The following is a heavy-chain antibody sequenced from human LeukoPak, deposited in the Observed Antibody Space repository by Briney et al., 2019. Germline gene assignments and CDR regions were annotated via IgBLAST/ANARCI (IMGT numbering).Heavy chain of an antibody. CDR1: GGSISSGGYY. CDR3: ARAEGYSYGSFDY. V-gene: IGHV4-31*03. CDR2: IYYSGST. D-gene: IGHD5-18*01. J-gene: IGHJ4*02. Sequence: KASETLSLTCTVSGGSISSGGYYWSWIRRHPGKGLEWIGYIYYSGSTYYNPSLKSRVTISVDTSKNQFSLKLSSVTAADTAVYYCARAEGYSYGSFDYWGQGTLVTVSS.